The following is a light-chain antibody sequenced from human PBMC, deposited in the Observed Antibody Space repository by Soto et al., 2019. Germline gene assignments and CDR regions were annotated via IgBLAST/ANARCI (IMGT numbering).Light chain of an antibody. V-gene: IGKV1-5*03. CDR2: KAS. Sequence: DIQMTQSPSTLSASLGDRVTITCRASQSISSWSAWYQQKPRKAPKLLIHKASSLESGVPSRFSGSGSGTAFTLTISSLQPDDFPTYYCQQYNSYWTFGQGTKVDIK. CDR1: QSISSW. CDR3: QQYNSYWT. J-gene: IGKJ1*01.